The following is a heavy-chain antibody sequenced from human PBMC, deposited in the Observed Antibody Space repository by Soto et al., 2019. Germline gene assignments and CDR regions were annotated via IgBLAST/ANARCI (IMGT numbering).Heavy chain of an antibody. CDR3: AKNTPPPYQLLRRSYYYYGMDG. Sequence: AWSLRSSCAASGFPFADYAMHWVRKAPGKVLDWVSLISWDGGSTYYADSVKGRFTISRDNSKNSLYLQMNSLRAEDTALYYCAKNTPPPYQLLRRSYYYYGMDGWGQGTTVTFSS. D-gene: IGHD2-2*01. J-gene: IGHJ6*02. CDR1: GFPFADYA. V-gene: IGHV3-43D*04. CDR2: ISWDGGST.